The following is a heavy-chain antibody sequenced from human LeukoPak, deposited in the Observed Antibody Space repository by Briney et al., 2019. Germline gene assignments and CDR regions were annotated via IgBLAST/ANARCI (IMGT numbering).Heavy chain of an antibody. D-gene: IGHD6-19*01. CDR2: INPSGGST. V-gene: IGHV1-46*01. CDR3: ARSPIAPYYSSGWYHYYYYYGMDV. CDR1: GYTFTSYY. Sequence: GASVKVSCKASGYTFTSYYMHWVRQAPGQGLEWMGIINPSGGSTSYPQKFQGRVTMTRDTSTSTVYMELSRLRSEDTAVYYCARSPIAPYYSSGWYHYYYYYGMDVWGQGTTVTVSS. J-gene: IGHJ6*02.